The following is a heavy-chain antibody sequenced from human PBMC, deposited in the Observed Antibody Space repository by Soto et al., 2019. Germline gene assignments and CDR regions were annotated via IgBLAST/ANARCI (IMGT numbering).Heavy chain of an antibody. CDR1: GFTFSSYA. Sequence: GGSLRLSCAASGFTFSSYAMHWVRQAPGKGLEWVAVISYDGSNKYYADSVKGRFTISRDNSKNTLYLQMNSLRAEDTAVYYCARESSSSYGGFDYWGQGTLVTVSS. J-gene: IGHJ4*02. CDR2: ISYDGSNK. CDR3: ARESSSSYGGFDY. D-gene: IGHD6-13*01. V-gene: IGHV3-30-3*01.